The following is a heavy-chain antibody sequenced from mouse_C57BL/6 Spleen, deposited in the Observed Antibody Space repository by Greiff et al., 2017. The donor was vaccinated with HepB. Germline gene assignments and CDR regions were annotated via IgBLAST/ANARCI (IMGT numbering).Heavy chain of an antibody. CDR1: GYTFTSYW. CDR2: IDPSDSYT. J-gene: IGHJ2*01. D-gene: IGHD3-1*01. V-gene: IGHV1-69*01. CDR3: ASPRVGLDY. Sequence: QVQLQQPGAELVMPGASVKLSCKASGYTFTSYWMHWVKQRPGQGLEWIGEIDPSDSYTNYNQKFKGKSTLTVDKSSSTAYMQLSSLTSEDSAVYYGASPRVGLDYWGQGTTLTVSS.